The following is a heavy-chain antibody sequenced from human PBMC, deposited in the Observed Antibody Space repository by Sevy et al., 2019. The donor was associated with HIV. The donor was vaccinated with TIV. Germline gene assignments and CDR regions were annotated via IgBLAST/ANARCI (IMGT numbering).Heavy chain of an antibody. CDR2: IWYDGSNK. V-gene: IGHV3-33*01. J-gene: IGHJ4*02. D-gene: IGHD3-22*01. CDR3: ARDLPDSYYDSSGYTFDY. CDR1: GFTFSSYG. Sequence: GGSLRLSCAASGFTFSSYGMHWVHQAPGKGLEWVAVIWYDGSNKYYADSVKGRFTISRDNSKNTLYLQMNSLRAEDTAVYYCARDLPDSYYDSSGYTFDYWGQGTLVTVSS.